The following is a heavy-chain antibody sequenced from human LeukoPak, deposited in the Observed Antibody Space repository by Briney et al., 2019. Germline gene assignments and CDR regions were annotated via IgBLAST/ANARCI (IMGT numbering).Heavy chain of an antibody. CDR1: GGSFSGYY. V-gene: IGHV4-34*01. D-gene: IGHD2-2*01. Sequence: SETLSLTCAVYGGSFSGYYWSWIRQPPGKWLEWIGEINHSGSTNYNPSLKSRVTISVDTSKNQFSLKLSSVTAADTAVYYCARGLGSAVVVPAAHWFDPWGQGTLVTVSS. J-gene: IGHJ5*02. CDR3: ARGLGSAVVVPAAHWFDP. CDR2: INHSGST.